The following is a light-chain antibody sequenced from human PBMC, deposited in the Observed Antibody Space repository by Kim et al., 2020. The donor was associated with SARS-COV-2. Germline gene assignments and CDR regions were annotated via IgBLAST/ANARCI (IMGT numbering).Light chain of an antibody. CDR3: QQSLRTPHT. V-gene: IGKV1-39*01. CDR1: QSISGF. CDR2: SAS. J-gene: IGKJ2*01. Sequence: DIQMTQSPSSLSASVGDRVTITCRASQSISGFLNWYQQKPGKAPKLLIYSASSLQSGVPSTFSGSGSGTDFTLTISSLQPEDFATYYCQQSLRTPHTFGQGTKLEI.